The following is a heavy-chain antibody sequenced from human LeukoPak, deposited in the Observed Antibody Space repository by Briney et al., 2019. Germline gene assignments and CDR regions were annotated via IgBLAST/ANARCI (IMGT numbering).Heavy chain of an antibody. V-gene: IGHV3-53*01. J-gene: IGHJ4*02. D-gene: IGHD2-15*01. Sequence: PGGSLRLSCAASGFTVSSNYMSWVRQAPGKGLEWVSVIYSGGSTYYADSVKGRFTISRDNSKNTLYLQMNSLRAKDTAVYYCARESDILYYFDYWGQGTLVTVSS. CDR1: GFTVSSNY. CDR3: ARESDILYYFDY. CDR2: IYSGGST.